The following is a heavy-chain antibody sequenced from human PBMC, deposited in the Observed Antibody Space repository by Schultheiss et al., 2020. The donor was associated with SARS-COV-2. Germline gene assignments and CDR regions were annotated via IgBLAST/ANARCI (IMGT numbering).Heavy chain of an antibody. D-gene: IGHD4-17*01. CDR3: SRNFDYGDNDAFDI. J-gene: IGHJ3*02. CDR2: MSANGNT. V-gene: IGHV3-23*01. Sequence: GGSLRLSCVASGFTFSSYAMNWVRQAPGKGLEWVSAMSANGNTYYAGSVKGRFTISRDNAKNTLYLEMNGLRAEDTAVYYCSRNFDYGDNDAFDIWGQGTMVTVSS. CDR1: GFTFSSYA.